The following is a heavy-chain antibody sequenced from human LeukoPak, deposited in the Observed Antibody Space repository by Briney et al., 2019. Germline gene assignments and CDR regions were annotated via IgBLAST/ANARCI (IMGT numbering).Heavy chain of an antibody. CDR3: ARSDSDYGDLYDY. D-gene: IGHD4-17*01. J-gene: IGHJ4*02. Sequence: SETLSLTCAVSGGSITTKNWWIWVRQPPGRGLEWIGEIYHTGSTNYHPSLKSRLTISRDKSKNQFSLKLTSVTAADTAVYYCARSDSDYGDLYDYWGQGTLVTVSS. CDR2: IYHTGST. CDR1: GGSITTKNW. V-gene: IGHV4-4*02.